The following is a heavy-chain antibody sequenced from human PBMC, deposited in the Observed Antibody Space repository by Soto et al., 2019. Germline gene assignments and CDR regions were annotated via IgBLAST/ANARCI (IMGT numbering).Heavy chain of an antibody. J-gene: IGHJ4*02. D-gene: IGHD2-8*02. CDR3: ARLVRPRAYTGGYYFDY. CDR1: GGSVSSGISY. Sequence: QVQLQESGPGLVKPSEPLSLTCTVSGGSVSSGISYWSWIRQPPRKGLDYIAYISYSGGTNYNPSLESRVAISVDTSKNQFSLKLSSLTAADTAVYYCARLVRPRAYTGGYYFDYWGQGTLVTVSS. CDR2: ISYSGGT. V-gene: IGHV4-61*01.